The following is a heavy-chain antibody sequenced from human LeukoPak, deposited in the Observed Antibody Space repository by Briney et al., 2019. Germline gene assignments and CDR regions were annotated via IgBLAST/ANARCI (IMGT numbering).Heavy chain of an antibody. V-gene: IGHV4-4*07. Sequence: SETLSLTCAVSGSFINDYSWSWVRQPAGRGLEWIGRFYTGYSTEYNPSLMSRVTILVDRSKSQISLNLRSVTAADTAVYYRARSPNYYYYFYMDVWGQGTTVTVSS. CDR2: FYTGYST. CDR3: ARSPNYYYYFYMDV. CDR1: GSFINDYS. J-gene: IGHJ6*03.